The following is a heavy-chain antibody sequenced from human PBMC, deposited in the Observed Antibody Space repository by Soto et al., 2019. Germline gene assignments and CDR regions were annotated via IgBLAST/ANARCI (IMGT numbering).Heavy chain of an antibody. CDR1: GFSLSTTGVG. Sequence: QITLKESGPTLVKPTQTLTLTCTFSGFSLSTTGVGVGWIRQPPGKALEWLALIYWNDDRRYSPSLKSRLTITTDTSKNQVVLTMTNMDPVDTAIYYCAHSASVPCCYYFDYWGQGTLVTVSS. V-gene: IGHV2-5*01. J-gene: IGHJ4*02. D-gene: IGHD1-26*01. CDR3: AHSASVPCCYYFDY. CDR2: IYWNDDR.